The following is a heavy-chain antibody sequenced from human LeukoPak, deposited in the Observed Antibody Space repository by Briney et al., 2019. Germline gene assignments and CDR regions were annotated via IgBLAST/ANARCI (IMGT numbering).Heavy chain of an antibody. V-gene: IGHV3-30*04. J-gene: IGHJ1*01. Sequence: GGSLRLSCAASGFTFSSYAMHWVRQAPGKGLEWVAVISYDGSNKYYADSVKGRFTISRDNSKNTLYLQMNSLRAEDTAVYYCARGGKKALAGTRSPQYFEHWGQGTLVTVSS. CDR1: GFTFSSYA. CDR3: ARGGKKALAGTRSPQYFEH. CDR2: ISYDGSNK. D-gene: IGHD6-19*01.